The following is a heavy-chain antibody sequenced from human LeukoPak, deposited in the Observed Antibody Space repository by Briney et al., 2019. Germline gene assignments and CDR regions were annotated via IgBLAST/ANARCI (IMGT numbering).Heavy chain of an antibody. Sequence: SETLSLTCAVYGGSFSGYYWSWIRQPPGKRLEWIGEINHSGSTNYNPSLKSRVTISVDTSKNQFSLKLSSVTAAATAVYYCARQYSSGWYFSFDYWGQGTLVTVSS. V-gene: IGHV4-34*01. CDR2: INHSGST. CDR3: ARQYSSGWYFSFDY. J-gene: IGHJ4*02. D-gene: IGHD6-19*01. CDR1: GGSFSGYY.